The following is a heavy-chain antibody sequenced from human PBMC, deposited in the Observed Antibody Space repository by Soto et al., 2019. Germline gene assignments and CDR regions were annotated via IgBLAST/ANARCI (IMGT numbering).Heavy chain of an antibody. CDR3: ARLEGPVVVPAAPLDY. V-gene: IGHV5-51*01. Sequence: EVQLVQSGAEVKKPGESLKISCKGSGYSFTSYWIGWVRQMPGKGLEWMGIIYPGDSDTRYSPSFQGQVTIPADKSISTAYLQWSSLKASDTAMYYCARLEGPVVVPAAPLDYWGQGTLVTVSS. CDR2: IYPGDSDT. D-gene: IGHD2-2*01. CDR1: GYSFTSYW. J-gene: IGHJ4*02.